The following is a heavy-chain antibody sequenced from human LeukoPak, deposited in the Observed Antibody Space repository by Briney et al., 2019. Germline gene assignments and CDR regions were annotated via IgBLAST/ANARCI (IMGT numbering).Heavy chain of an antibody. Sequence: ASVKVSCKASGGTFSSYAISWVRQAPGQGLEWMGGIIPIFGTANYAQKFQGSVTITTDESTSTAYMELSSLRSEDTAVYYCARNDYGNNWFDPWGQGTLVTVSS. J-gene: IGHJ5*02. CDR3: ARNDYGNNWFDP. D-gene: IGHD4-17*01. CDR1: GGTFSSYA. V-gene: IGHV1-69*05. CDR2: IIPIFGTA.